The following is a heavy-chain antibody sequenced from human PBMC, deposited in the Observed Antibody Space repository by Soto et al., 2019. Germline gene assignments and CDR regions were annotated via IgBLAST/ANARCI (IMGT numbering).Heavy chain of an antibody. CDR1: GYTFSDYF. J-gene: IGHJ6*02. Sequence: HVQLVQSGAEVRKSGASVKVSCKASGYTFSDYFIQWLRQAPGQGLEWVAWINPKTAATNYAKKFQDRVTVTSDTSFSTAYLELTRLRPDDTALYYCARIKWGLDYYSGMDVWGQGTAVSVTS. CDR3: ARIKWGLDYYSGMDV. CDR2: INPKTAAT. V-gene: IGHV1-2*02. D-gene: IGHD1-26*01.